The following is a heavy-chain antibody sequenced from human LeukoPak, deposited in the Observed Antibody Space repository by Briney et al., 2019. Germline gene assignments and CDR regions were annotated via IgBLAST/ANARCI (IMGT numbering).Heavy chain of an antibody. V-gene: IGHV1-69*13. D-gene: IGHD5-12*01. CDR1: GGTFSSYA. CDR3: ARGIVATIPYYYYGMDV. CDR2: IIPIFGTA. Sequence: ASVKVSCKASGGTFSSYAISWVRQAPGQGLEWMGGIIPIFGTANYAQKFQGRVTITADESTSTAYMELSSLRSEDTAVYYCARGIVATIPYYYYGMDVWGQGTTVTVSS. J-gene: IGHJ6*02.